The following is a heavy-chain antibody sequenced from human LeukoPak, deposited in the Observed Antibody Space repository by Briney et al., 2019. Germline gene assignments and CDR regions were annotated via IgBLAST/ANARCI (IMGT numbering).Heavy chain of an antibody. D-gene: IGHD3-3*01. J-gene: IGHJ4*02. CDR3: LVDFWSAKHFDN. CDR1: GGSNSSYY. CDR2: IYDGGRT. Sequence: SETLSLTCTVSGGSNSSYYWSWIRQPPGKGLEWIGYIYDGGRTNYKSSLKSRVIISLDTSKNQFSLKLTTVTAADTAVYYCLVDFWSAKHFDNWGQGTLVTVSS. V-gene: IGHV4-59*08.